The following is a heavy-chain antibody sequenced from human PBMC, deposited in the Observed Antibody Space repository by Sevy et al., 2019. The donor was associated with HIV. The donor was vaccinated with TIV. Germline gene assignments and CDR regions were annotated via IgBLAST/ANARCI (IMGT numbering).Heavy chain of an antibody. D-gene: IGHD3-22*01. J-gene: IGHJ4*02. CDR2: INSDESST. CDR1: GFTFSSYW. CDR3: ARGALHYYDSSGYSY. V-gene: IGHV3-74*01. Sequence: GGSLRLSCAASGFTFSSYWMHWVRQAPGKGLVWVSRINSDESSTSYADSVKDRFTISRDNAKNTLYLQMNSLRAEDTAVYYCARGALHYYDSSGYSYWGQGTLVTVSS.